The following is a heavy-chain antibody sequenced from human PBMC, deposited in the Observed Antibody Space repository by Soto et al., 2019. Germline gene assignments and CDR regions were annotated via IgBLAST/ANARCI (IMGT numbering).Heavy chain of an antibody. CDR2: IWNDGNGY. V-gene: IGHV3-33*01. CDR1: GFTFNNYG. Sequence: PGGSLRLSCAASGFTFNNYGMHWVRQAPGKGLEWVAVIWNDGNGYYYANSVKGRFTISRDNSKNTLYLQMSSLRVEDTAVYYCARRQISPPTRGAASARGGMDVWGQGTTVTAP. J-gene: IGHJ6*02. D-gene: IGHD1-26*01. CDR3: ARRQISPPTRGAASARGGMDV.